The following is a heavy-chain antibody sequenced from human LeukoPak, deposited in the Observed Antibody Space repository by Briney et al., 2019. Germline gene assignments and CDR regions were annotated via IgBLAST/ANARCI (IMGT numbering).Heavy chain of an antibody. CDR1: GYTFTSYG. Sequence: ASVKVSCKASGYTFTSYGISWVRQAPGQGLEWMGWISAYNGNTNYAQKLQGRVTMTTDTSTSTAYMELRSLRSDDTAVYYCATILTSWELLTPPYYYMDVWGKGTTVTVSS. J-gene: IGHJ6*03. D-gene: IGHD1-26*01. CDR3: ATILTSWELLTPPYYYMDV. V-gene: IGHV1-18*01. CDR2: ISAYNGNT.